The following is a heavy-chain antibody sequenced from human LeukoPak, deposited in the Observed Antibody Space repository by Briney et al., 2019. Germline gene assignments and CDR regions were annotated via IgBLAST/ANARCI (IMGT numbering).Heavy chain of an antibody. CDR1: GFTFSSYA. J-gene: IGHJ3*01. D-gene: IGHD3-3*01. V-gene: IGHV3-23*01. CDR2: ISGSGGST. Sequence: PGGSLRLSCAASGFTFSSYAMSWVRQAPGKGLEWVSAISGSGGSTYYADSVKGRFTVSRDSSQKILNLQMDNLRVEDTAIYYCARGSTYDFWSGDALDVWGQGTMDTVAS. CDR3: ARGSTYDFWSGDALDV.